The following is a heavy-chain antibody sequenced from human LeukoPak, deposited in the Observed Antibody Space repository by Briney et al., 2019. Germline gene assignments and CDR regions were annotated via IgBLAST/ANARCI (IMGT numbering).Heavy chain of an antibody. Sequence: PVRSLSLSCAASGFTFYDYAMHWVRQAPGKGLEWVSGISWNSGSIGYADSVKGRFTISRDNARNSLYLQMNSLRAEDTALYYCAKDGGIAVAGIAFDIWGQGTMVTVSS. V-gene: IGHV3-9*01. J-gene: IGHJ3*02. D-gene: IGHD6-19*01. CDR1: GFTFYDYA. CDR3: AKDGGIAVAGIAFDI. CDR2: ISWNSGSI.